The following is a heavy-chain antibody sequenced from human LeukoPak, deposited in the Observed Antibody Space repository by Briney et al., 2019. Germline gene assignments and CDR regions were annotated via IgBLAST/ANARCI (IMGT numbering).Heavy chain of an antibody. CDR1: GFTFSSYG. Sequence: GRSLRLSCAASGFTFSSYGMHWVRQAPGKGLEWVAVISYDGSNKYYADSVKGRFTISRDNSKNTLYLQMNSLRAEDTAVYYCAKPVEREMAIATNAFDIWGQGTMVTVSS. CDR3: AKPVEREMAIATNAFDI. CDR2: ISYDGSNK. D-gene: IGHD5-24*01. J-gene: IGHJ3*02. V-gene: IGHV3-30*18.